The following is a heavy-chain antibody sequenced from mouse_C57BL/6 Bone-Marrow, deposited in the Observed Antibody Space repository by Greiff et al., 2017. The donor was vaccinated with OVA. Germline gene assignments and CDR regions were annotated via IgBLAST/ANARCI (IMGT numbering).Heavy chain of an antibody. CDR1: GYTFTSYW. Sequence: VQLQQPGAELVKPGASVKVSCKASGYTFTSYWMHWVKQRPGQGLEWIGRIHPSDSDTNYNQKFKGKATLTVDKSSSTAYMQLSSLTSEDSAVYYCASSYGSSYPGYWYFDVWGTGTTVTVSS. D-gene: IGHD1-1*01. J-gene: IGHJ1*03. CDR2: IHPSDSDT. CDR3: ASSYGSSYPGYWYFDV. V-gene: IGHV1-74*01.